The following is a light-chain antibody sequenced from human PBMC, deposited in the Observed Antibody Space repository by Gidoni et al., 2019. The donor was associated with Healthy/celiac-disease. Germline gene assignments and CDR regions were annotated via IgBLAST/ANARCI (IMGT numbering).Light chain of an antibody. J-gene: IGKJ3*01. V-gene: IGKV4-1*01. CDR1: QSVLYSSNNKNY. Sequence: CKSSQSVLYSSNNKNYLAWYQQKPGQPPKLLIYWASTRESGVPDRFSGSGSGTDFTLTISSLQAEDVAVYYCQQYYSTPLTFGPGTKVDIK. CDR2: WAS. CDR3: QQYYSTPLT.